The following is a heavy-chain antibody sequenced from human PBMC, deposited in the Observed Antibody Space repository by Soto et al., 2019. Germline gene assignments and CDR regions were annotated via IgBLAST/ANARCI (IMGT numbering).Heavy chain of an antibody. D-gene: IGHD3-10*01. Sequence: QVQLVQSGAEEKKPGASVKVSCKASGYTFSSYAMHWMRQATGQRLDWMGWINAGNGNTKYSQKFQGRVTVSRDTSARPAYMELSSLRSEDTAVYYCARGGPPIDYWGQGTLVTVSS. V-gene: IGHV1-3*05. CDR1: GYTFSSYA. CDR2: INAGNGNT. CDR3: ARGGPPIDY. J-gene: IGHJ4*02.